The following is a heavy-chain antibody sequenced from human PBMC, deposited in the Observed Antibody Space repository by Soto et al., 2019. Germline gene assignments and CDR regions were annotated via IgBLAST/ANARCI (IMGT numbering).Heavy chain of an antibody. CDR2: IYHSGST. J-gene: IGHJ4*02. V-gene: IGHV4-4*02. Sequence: QVQLQESGPGLVKPSGTLSLTCAVSSGSISSSNWWSWVRQPPGKGLEWIGEIYHSGSTNYNPSIKSRVTISVDKSKNQFSLKLSSVTAADTAVYYCARARDNWNYGLRSFDYWGQGTLVTVSS. CDR3: ARARDNWNYGLRSFDY. D-gene: IGHD1-7*01. CDR1: SGSISSSNW.